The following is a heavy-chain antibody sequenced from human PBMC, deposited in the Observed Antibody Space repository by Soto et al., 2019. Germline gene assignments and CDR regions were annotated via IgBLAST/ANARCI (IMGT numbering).Heavy chain of an antibody. D-gene: IGHD1-26*01. CDR1: GGTFSNYG. V-gene: IGHV1-69*04. Sequence: QVQLVQSGAEVKKPGSSVKVSCKASGGTFSNYGISWVRQAPGQGLEWMGRIIPILGIANYAQKFQGRVTITADKSTSTAYMELSSLRSEDTAVYYCAREFGGSSRSDYWGQGTLVTVSS. CDR3: AREFGGSSRSDY. J-gene: IGHJ4*02. CDR2: IIPILGIA.